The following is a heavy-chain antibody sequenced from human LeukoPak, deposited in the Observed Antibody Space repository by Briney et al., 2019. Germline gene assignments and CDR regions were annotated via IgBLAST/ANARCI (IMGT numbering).Heavy chain of an antibody. V-gene: IGHV3-66*01. CDR1: GFTFSSYW. Sequence: GGSLRLSCAASGFTFSSYWMSWVRQAPGKGLEWVSVIYSGGSTYYADSVKGRFTISRDNSKNTLYLQMNSLRAEDTAVYYCAREGVRGDLDYWGQGTLVTVSS. CDR2: IYSGGST. CDR3: AREGVRGDLDY. J-gene: IGHJ4*02. D-gene: IGHD3-10*01.